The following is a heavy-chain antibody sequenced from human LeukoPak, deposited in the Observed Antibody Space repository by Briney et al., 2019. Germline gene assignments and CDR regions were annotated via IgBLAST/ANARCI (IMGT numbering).Heavy chain of an antibody. V-gene: IGHV1-2*06. CDR1: GYTFTGYY. CDR2: INPNSGGT. J-gene: IGHJ4*02. CDR3: ARVGPYGTLDY. Sequence: ASVKVSCKASGYTFTGYYMHWVRQAPGQGLEWMGRINPNSGGTNYAQKFQGRVTMTRGTSISTAYMELNRLRSDDTAVHYCARVGPYGTLDYWGQGTLVTVSS. D-gene: IGHD1-1*01.